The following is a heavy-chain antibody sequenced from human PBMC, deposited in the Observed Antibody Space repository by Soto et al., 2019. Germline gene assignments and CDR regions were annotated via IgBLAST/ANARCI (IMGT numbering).Heavy chain of an antibody. CDR3: ARKHGAPRSAAFDM. V-gene: IGHV4-39*01. CDR2: IYYSGIT. Sequence: QLQLQESGPGLVKPSETLSLTCSVSGGSIGSTYNYWAWVRQPPGKGLEWIGSIYYSGITYYNPSLKSRVTIYVDTSKNQFSLELSSVTAADTTIYYCARKHGAPRSAAFDMWGQGTMVTVSS. CDR1: GGSIGSTYNY. J-gene: IGHJ3*02. D-gene: IGHD4-17*01.